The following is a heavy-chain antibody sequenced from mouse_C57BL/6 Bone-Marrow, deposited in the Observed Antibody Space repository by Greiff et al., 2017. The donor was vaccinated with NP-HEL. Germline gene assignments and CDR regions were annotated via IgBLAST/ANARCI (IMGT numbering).Heavy chain of an antibody. CDR3: ARRDNWYFDV. V-gene: IGHV2-9-1*01. CDR2: IWTGGGT. CDR1: GFSLTSYA. J-gene: IGHJ1*03. Sequence: VQVVESGPGLVAPSQSLSITCTVSGFSLTSYAISWVRQPPGKGLEWLGVIWTGGGTNYNSGLNSSLSISKENSKSQVFLKMNSLQTDDTARYYCARRDNWYFDVWGTGTTVTVSS.